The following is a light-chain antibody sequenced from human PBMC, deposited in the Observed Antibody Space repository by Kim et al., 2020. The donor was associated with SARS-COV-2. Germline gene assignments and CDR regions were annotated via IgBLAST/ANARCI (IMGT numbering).Light chain of an antibody. CDR2: EDH. Sequence: NFMLTQSHSVSESPGKTVIISCTRSSGSIASDFVQWFQHRPGSSPTTVFYEDHKRPSGVPDRFSGSVDTSSNSASLPITGLRAEDEPDYYCQSDDDNSWVIGGGTKLTV. CDR3: QSDDDNSWV. V-gene: IGLV6-57*01. J-gene: IGLJ3*02. CDR1: SGSIASDF.